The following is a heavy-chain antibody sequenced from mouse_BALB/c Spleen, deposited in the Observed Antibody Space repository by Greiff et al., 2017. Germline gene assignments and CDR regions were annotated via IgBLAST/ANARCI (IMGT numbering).Heavy chain of an antibody. CDR3: ARHDGSTTWEFFAY. V-gene: IGHV5-6*01. J-gene: IGHJ3*01. Sequence: EVKLVESGGDLVKPGGSLKLSCAASGFTFSSYGMSWVRQTPDKRLEWVATISSGGSYTYYPDSVKGRFTISRDNAKNTLYLQMSSLKSEDTAMYYCARHDGSTTWEFFAYWGQGTLVTVSA. CDR1: GFTFSSYG. D-gene: IGHD2-3*01. CDR2: ISSGGSYT.